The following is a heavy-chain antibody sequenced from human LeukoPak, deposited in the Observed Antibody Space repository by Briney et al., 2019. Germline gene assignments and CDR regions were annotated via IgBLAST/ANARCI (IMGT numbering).Heavy chain of an antibody. CDR2: IYPGDSDT. J-gene: IGHJ6*02. V-gene: IGHV5-51*01. Sequence: GESLKISCKGSGYSFTSYWIGWVRQMPGKGLEWMGIIYPGDSDTRYSPSFQGQVTISADKSISTAYLQWSSLKASDTAMYYCARQSPPSWGPYYYYGMDVWGQGTTVAVSS. CDR3: ARQSPPSWGPYYYYGMDV. D-gene: IGHD7-27*01. CDR1: GYSFTSYW.